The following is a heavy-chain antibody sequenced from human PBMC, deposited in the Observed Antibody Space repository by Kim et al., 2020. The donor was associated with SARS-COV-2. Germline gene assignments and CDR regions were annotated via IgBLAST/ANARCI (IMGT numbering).Heavy chain of an antibody. J-gene: IGHJ2*01. CDR1: GVSITSTTYY. Sequence: SETLSLTCTVSGVSITSTTYYWAWIRQPPGKGLEYIGNIYYSGSAYYNPSLKSRVTISVDTSKNQFSLKLNSVTAADTAVYYCARHVRNWYFDLWGRGSLVTVSS. V-gene: IGHV4-39*01. CDR2: IYYSGSA. CDR3: ARHVRNWYFDL.